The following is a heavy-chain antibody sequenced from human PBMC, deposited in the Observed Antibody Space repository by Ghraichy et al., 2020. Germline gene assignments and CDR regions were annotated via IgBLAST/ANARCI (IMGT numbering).Heavy chain of an antibody. CDR2: IYYSGST. V-gene: IGHV4-61*03. CDR1: GGSVSSGSYY. D-gene: IGHD3-9*01. CDR3: ARIAYFDWFDI. J-gene: IGHJ3*02. Sequence: SQTLSLTCTVSGGSVSSGSYYRSWIRQPPGKGLEWIGYIYYSGSTNYNPSLKSRVTISVDTSKNHFSLKLSSVTAADTAVYYCARIAYFDWFDIWGQGTMVTVSS.